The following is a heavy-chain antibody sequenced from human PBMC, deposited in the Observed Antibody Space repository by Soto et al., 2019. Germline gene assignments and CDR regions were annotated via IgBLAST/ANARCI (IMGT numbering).Heavy chain of an antibody. Sequence: EVQLVESGGGLVQPGGSLRLSCAVSGFTFSSSEMYWVRQAPGKGLEWISYIHPSGQPIFYADSVKGRFTISRDNANNSLFLQMNSLRAEDTAVYYCARRASRWGQGTMVTFSS. CDR3: ARRASR. J-gene: IGHJ3*01. CDR1: GFTFSSSE. D-gene: IGHD1-26*01. CDR2: IHPSGQPI. V-gene: IGHV3-48*03.